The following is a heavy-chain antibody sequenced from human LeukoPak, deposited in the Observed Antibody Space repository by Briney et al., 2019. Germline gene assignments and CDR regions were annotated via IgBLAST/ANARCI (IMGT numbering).Heavy chain of an antibody. CDR2: ISSSSSYI. CDR1: GFTFSSYS. Sequence: GGPVRLSCAASGFTFSSYSMNWARQAPGKGLEWVSSISSSSSYIYYADSEKGRFTISRDNAKNSLYLQMNSLRAEDTAVYYCASPDVVTGFDYWGQGTLVADPS. D-gene: IGHD2-21*02. J-gene: IGHJ4*02. CDR3: ASPDVVTGFDY. V-gene: IGHV3-21*01.